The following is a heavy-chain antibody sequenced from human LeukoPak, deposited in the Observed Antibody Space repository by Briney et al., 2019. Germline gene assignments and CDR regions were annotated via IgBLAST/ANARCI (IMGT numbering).Heavy chain of an antibody. Sequence: GRSLRLSCAASGFTFGNYGVHWVRQAPGKGRGWVAFLRYVGSNKNYAGSVKGRFTISRDNSKNTLYLQMNSLRAEDTAVYYCAKVSLPGIAVTCFDPWGQGTLVTVSS. CDR3: AKVSLPGIAVTCFDP. CDR2: LRYVGSNK. V-gene: IGHV3-30*02. CDR1: GFTFGNYG. J-gene: IGHJ5*02. D-gene: IGHD6-19*01.